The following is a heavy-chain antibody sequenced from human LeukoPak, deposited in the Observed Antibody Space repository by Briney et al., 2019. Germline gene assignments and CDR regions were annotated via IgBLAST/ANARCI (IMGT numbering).Heavy chain of an antibody. D-gene: IGHD3-10*01. J-gene: IGHJ4*02. CDR2: ISGSGGST. CDR1: GFTFSSYA. CDR3: AKNGGTKSYYYGSGSYLDY. Sequence: GGSLRLSCAASGFTFSSYAMNWVRQAPGKGLEWVSAISGSGGSTYYADSVKGRFTISRDNSKNTLYLQMNSLRAEDTAVYYCAKNGGTKSYYYGSGSYLDYWGQGTLVTVSS. V-gene: IGHV3-23*01.